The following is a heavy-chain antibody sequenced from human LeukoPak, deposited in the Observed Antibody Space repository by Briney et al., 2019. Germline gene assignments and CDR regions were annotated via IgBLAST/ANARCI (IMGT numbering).Heavy chain of an antibody. CDR1: GFTFSSYS. D-gene: IGHD4-17*01. CDR2: IGSSSSYI. V-gene: IGHV3-21*01. CDR3: ARVNYGDIYYYYYYMDV. J-gene: IGHJ6*03. Sequence: PGGSLRLSCAASGFTFSSYSMNWVRQAPGKGLEWVSSIGSSSSYIYYADSVKGRFTISRDNAKNSLYLQMNSLRAEDTAVYYCARVNYGDIYYYYYYMDVWGKGTTVTVSS.